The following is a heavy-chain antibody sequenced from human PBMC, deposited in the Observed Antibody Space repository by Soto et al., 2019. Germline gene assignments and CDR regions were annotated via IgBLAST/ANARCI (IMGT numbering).Heavy chain of an antibody. CDR2: INPRGGAR. CDR3: ARVDVGALPANTRSDFDP. CDR1: GYTFTTYY. Sequence: QVQLVQAGAEVRKPGDSVRISCTTSGYTFTTYYIHWVRLAPGQGLEWMVVINPRGGARNYAQKLQGRVTMTADTSTSTVDMELGSLRSNDTALFFCARVDVGALPANTRSDFDPWGQGTLVTVSS. V-gene: IGHV1-46*01. D-gene: IGHD2-15*01. J-gene: IGHJ5*02.